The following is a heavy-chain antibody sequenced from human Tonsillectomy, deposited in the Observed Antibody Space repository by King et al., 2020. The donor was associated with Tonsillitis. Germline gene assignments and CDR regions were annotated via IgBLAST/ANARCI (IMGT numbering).Heavy chain of an antibody. CDR1: GFTFSNYW. Sequence: VQLVESGGGLVQPGGSLRLCCAASGFTFSNYWMHWVRQAPGKGLVWVSRLNSDGTSTSYADSVKGRFTISRDNAENTLYLRMNSLRAEDTAVYYCARGYYYDSTGYFRDWYFDLWGRGTLVTVSS. CDR3: ARGYYYDSTGYFRDWYFDL. V-gene: IGHV3-74*01. J-gene: IGHJ2*01. D-gene: IGHD3-22*01. CDR2: LNSDGTST.